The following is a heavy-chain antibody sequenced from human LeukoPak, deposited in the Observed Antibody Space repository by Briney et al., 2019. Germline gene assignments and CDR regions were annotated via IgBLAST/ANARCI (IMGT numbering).Heavy chain of an antibody. Sequence: GGSLRLSCAASGFTFSSYAMSWVRQAPGKGLQWVSAISGGGGGTYYADSVKGRFTISRDNSRNTLYLQMNSLRPEDTAVYYCAKAEGDGFNSNFDYWGQGTLVTVSS. D-gene: IGHD5-24*01. CDR1: GFTFSSYA. CDR3: AKAEGDGFNSNFDY. CDR2: ISGGGGGT. V-gene: IGHV3-23*01. J-gene: IGHJ4*02.